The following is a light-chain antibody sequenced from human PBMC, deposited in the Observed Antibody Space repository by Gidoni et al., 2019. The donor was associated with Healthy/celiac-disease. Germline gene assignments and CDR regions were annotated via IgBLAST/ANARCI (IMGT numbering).Light chain of an antibody. V-gene: IGLV2-14*01. J-gene: IGLJ2*01. CDR2: DVS. Sequence: QSALTQPASLSGSPGQSITISCTGTSSDVGGYNYVSWYQQHPVKAPKLMIYDVSNRPSGVSNRFSGSKSGNTASLTISGLQADDEADYYCSSYTSSSTLVVFGGGTKLTVL. CDR1: SSDVGGYNY. CDR3: SSYTSSSTLVV.